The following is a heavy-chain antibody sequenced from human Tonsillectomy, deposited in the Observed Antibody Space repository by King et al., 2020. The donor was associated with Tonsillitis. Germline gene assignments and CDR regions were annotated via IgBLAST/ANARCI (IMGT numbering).Heavy chain of an antibody. CDR2: IKQDGSEK. CDR3: ARDGYYYDSSGYYHYGYFDL. V-gene: IGHV3-7*03. Sequence: VQLVESGGGLVQPGGSLRLSCAASGFTFSSYWMSWVRQAPGKGLEWVANIKQDGSEKYYVDSVKGRFTISRYNAKNSLYLQMNSLRAEDTAVYYCARDGYYYDSSGYYHYGYFDLWGRGTLVTVSS. D-gene: IGHD3-22*01. J-gene: IGHJ2*01. CDR1: GFTFSSYW.